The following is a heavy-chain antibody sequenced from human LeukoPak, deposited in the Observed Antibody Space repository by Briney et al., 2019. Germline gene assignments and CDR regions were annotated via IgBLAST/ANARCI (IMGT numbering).Heavy chain of an antibody. CDR2: IWYDGSNK. CDR1: GFTFSSYG. V-gene: IGHV3-33*01. J-gene: IGHJ4*02. D-gene: IGHD6-13*01. Sequence: GGSLRLSCAPSGFTFSSYGMHWVRQAPGKGLEWVAVIWYDGSNKYYADSVKGRFTISRDNSKNTLYLQMNSLRAEDTAVYYCARDPRIAAADLVDYWGQGTLVTVSS. CDR3: ARDPRIAAADLVDY.